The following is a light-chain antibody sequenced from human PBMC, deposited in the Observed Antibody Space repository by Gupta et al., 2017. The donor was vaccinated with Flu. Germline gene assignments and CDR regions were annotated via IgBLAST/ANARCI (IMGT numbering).Light chain of an antibody. Sequence: SPGERATLSCRASQSVSSSYLAWYQQKPGQAPRLLIYGASSRATGIPDRFSGSGSGTDFTLTISRLEPEDFAVYYCQQYGGTFGPGTKVDIK. V-gene: IGKV3-20*01. CDR3: QQYGGT. J-gene: IGKJ3*01. CDR1: QSVSSSY. CDR2: GAS.